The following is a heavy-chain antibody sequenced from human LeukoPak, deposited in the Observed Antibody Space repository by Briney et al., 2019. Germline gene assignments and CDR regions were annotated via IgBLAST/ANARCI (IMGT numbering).Heavy chain of an antibody. CDR2: IFYDGTIQ. D-gene: IGHD1-26*01. Sequence: GGSLRLSCAASGFTFSNYAMHWVRQAPGKGLEWVAVIFYDGTIQYYTDSVKGRFTIFRDNARNSLFLQMNSLRAEDTAVYYCARDDGSYSRSPGFDYWGQGTLVTVSS. CDR3: ARDDGSYSRSPGFDY. CDR1: GFTFSNYA. V-gene: IGHV3-30*04. J-gene: IGHJ4*02.